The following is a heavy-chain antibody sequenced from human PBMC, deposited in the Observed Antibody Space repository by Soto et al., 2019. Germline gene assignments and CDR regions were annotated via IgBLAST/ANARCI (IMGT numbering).Heavy chain of an antibody. D-gene: IGHD2-2*01. Sequence: GGSLRLSCAASGFTFSSYAMSWVRQAPGKGLEWVSAISGSGGSTYYADSVKGRFTISRDNSKNTLYLQMNSLRAEDTAVYYCAKLGDVVVPAARSFDYWGQGTLVTVSS. CDR2: ISGSGGST. V-gene: IGHV3-23*01. J-gene: IGHJ4*02. CDR1: GFTFSSYA. CDR3: AKLGDVVVPAARSFDY.